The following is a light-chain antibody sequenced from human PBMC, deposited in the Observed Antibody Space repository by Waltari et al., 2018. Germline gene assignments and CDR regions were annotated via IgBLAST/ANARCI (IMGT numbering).Light chain of an antibody. Sequence: SSELTQDPAVSVALGQTVRITCQGDSLRSYYASWYQQKPGQAPGLVIYGKNNRPSGIPDRFSGSSSGNTASLTITGAQAEDEADYYCNSRDSSGNPHVVFGGGTKLTVL. CDR3: NSRDSSGNPHVV. J-gene: IGLJ2*01. CDR1: SLRSYY. V-gene: IGLV3-19*01. CDR2: GKN.